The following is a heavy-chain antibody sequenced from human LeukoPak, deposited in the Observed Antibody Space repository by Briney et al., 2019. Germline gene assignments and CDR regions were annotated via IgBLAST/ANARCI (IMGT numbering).Heavy chain of an antibody. D-gene: IGHD2-8*01. CDR1: GGSIRNHH. Sequence: SETLSLTCSVSGGSIRNHHWTWIRQSPGKGLEWIGHVFFAEGTNYSPSLRGRITISADRSKNQIYLKLGSVTAADTAVYYCARELYHFDRWGQGALVTVSS. CDR3: ARELYHFDR. J-gene: IGHJ4*02. V-gene: IGHV4-59*11. CDR2: VFFAEGT.